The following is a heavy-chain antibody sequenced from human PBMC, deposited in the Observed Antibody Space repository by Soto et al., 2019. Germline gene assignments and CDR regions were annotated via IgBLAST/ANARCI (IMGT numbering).Heavy chain of an antibody. CDR1: GLTFSNYW. CDR2: IDSEGSST. V-gene: IGHV3-74*01. CDR3: TREVSAVFDY. D-gene: IGHD6-25*01. J-gene: IGHJ4*02. Sequence: EAQLVESGGGLVQPGGSLRLSCTASGLTFSNYWVHWVRQTPGKGLVWVSRIDSEGSSTSYADSVKGRFTISRDNAKNTLYLQMNSLRAEDTAVYYCTREVSAVFDYWGQGTLVTVSS.